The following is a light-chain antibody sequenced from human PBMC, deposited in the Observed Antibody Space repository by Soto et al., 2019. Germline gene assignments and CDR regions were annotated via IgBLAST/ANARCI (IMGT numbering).Light chain of an antibody. CDR1: QAISNY. Sequence: DIQMTQSPSSLSASVGDRVSITCRASQAISNYLAWYQQKPGKVPKLLIYAASTLQSGVPSRFSGSGSGTDFTLTIGSLQPEDFATYYCQKYNSAPRTFGQGTKVDI. CDR2: AAS. J-gene: IGKJ1*01. V-gene: IGKV1-27*01. CDR3: QKYNSAPRT.